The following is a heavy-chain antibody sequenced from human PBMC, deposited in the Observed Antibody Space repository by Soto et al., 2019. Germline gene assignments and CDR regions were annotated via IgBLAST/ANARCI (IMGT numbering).Heavy chain of an antibody. J-gene: IGHJ4*02. Sequence: GGSLRLSCAASGFTVSSNYMSWVRQAPGKGLEWVSVIYSGGSTFYADSVKGRFTISRDNSKNMVYLQLNRMRAEDTAVYYCAREWPHLDCWGQGTLVTVSS. CDR1: GFTVSSNY. CDR2: IYSGGST. CDR3: AREWPHLDC. V-gene: IGHV3-53*01.